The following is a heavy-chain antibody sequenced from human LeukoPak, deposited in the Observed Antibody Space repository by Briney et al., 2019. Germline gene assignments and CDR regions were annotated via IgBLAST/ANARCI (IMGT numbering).Heavy chain of an antibody. Sequence: GGSLRLSCAASGFTFSSYAMHWVRQAPGKGLEWVAVISYDGSHKYYVDSVKCRFTISRDNSKNTLYLQMNSLRAEDTAVYYCARGSRMSGVRGVTFDYWGQGSLVTVSS. D-gene: IGHD3-10*01. V-gene: IGHV3-30*04. CDR3: ARGSRMSGVRGVTFDY. CDR2: ISYDGSHK. CDR1: GFTFSSYA. J-gene: IGHJ4*02.